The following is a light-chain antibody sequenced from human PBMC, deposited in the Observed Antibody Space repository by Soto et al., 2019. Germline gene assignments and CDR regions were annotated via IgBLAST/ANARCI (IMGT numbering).Light chain of an antibody. CDR2: SNN. J-gene: IGLJ2*01. CDR3: APWDDSLNGVV. CDR1: SSNIESNT. Sequence: QSVLTQPPSASVTPGQRVTISCSGSSSNIESNTVNWYQQLPGTAPKLLIYSNNQRPSGVPDRFSGSKSGTSASLAISGLQSEDEAEYYCAPWDDSLNGVVFGGGTKLTVL. V-gene: IGLV1-44*01.